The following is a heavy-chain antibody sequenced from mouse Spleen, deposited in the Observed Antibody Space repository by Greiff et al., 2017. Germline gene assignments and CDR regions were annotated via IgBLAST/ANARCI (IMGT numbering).Heavy chain of an antibody. CDR3: ARETGTGYFDV. CDR2: IRNKANGYTT. J-gene: IGHJ1*01. V-gene: IGHV7-3*01. CDR1: GFTFTDYY. Sequence: DVQLVESGGGLVQPGGSLSLSCAASGFTFTDYYMSWVRQPPGKALEWLGFIRNKANGYTTEYSASVKGRFTISRDNSQSILYLQMNALRAEDSATYYCARETGTGYFDVWGAGTTVTVSS. D-gene: IGHD4-1*01.